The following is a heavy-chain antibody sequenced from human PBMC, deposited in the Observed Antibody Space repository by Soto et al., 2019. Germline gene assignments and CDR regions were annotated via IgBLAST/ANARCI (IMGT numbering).Heavy chain of an antibody. J-gene: IGHJ4*02. D-gene: IGHD3-10*01. CDR2: IKQDGSEK. CDR1: GFTFSRYW. CDR3: ARFGGGSGSYPHDY. V-gene: IGHV3-7*01. Sequence: ESGGGLVQPGGSLRLSCAASGFTFSRYWMSWVRQAPGKGLEGVANIKQDGSEKYYVDSVKGRFTISRDNAKNSLYLQMNSLRAEDTAVYYCARFGGGSGSYPHDYWGQGTLVTVSS.